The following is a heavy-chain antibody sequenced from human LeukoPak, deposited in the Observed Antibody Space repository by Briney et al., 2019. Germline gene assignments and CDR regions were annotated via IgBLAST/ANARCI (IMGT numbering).Heavy chain of an antibody. Sequence: PGGSLRLSCAASGFTFSNAWMSWVRQAPGKGLEWVSRINSDGSSTSYADSVKGRFTISRDNAKNTLYLQMNSLRAEDTAVYYCARAGYCSNGVCFEYFQYWGQGTLVTVSS. V-gene: IGHV3-74*01. D-gene: IGHD2-8*01. CDR2: INSDGSST. CDR1: GFTFSNAW. CDR3: ARAGYCSNGVCFEYFQY. J-gene: IGHJ1*01.